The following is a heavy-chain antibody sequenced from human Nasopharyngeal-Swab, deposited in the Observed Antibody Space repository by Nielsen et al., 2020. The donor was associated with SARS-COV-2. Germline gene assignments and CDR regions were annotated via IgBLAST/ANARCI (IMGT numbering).Heavy chain of an antibody. J-gene: IGHJ6*02. D-gene: IGHD6-13*01. Sequence: WVRQAPGQGLEWMGIINPSGGSTSYAQKFQGRVTMTRDTSTSTVYMELSSLRSEDTAVYYCAREKLYSSSWYVLERYYYYGMDVWGQGTTVTVSS. V-gene: IGHV1-46*01. CDR2: INPSGGST. CDR3: AREKLYSSSWYVLERYYYYGMDV.